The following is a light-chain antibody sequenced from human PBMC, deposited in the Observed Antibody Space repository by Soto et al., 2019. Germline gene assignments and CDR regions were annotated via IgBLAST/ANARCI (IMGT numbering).Light chain of an antibody. J-gene: IGKJ4*01. CDR3: QNRNNWPPGAT. CDR2: DAS. CDR1: HTISNS. Sequence: EIVLTQSPATLSLSPGERATLSCRASHTISNSLAWYQQRPGQAPRLLIYDASNRATGIPARFSGSGSGTDFTLTISSLEPEDFAVYYWQNRNNWPPGATFGGGTKVEIK. V-gene: IGKV3-11*01.